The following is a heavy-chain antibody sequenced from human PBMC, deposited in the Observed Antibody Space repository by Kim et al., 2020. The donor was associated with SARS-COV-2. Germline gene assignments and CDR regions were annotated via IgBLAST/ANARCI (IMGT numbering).Heavy chain of an antibody. CDR1: GGTFSSYA. CDR3: ASLFLDEDSSGYLARHAFDI. CDR2: IIPIFGTA. D-gene: IGHD3-22*01. V-gene: IGHV1-69*13. J-gene: IGHJ3*02. Sequence: SVKVSCKASGGTFSSYAISWVRQAPGQGLEWMGGIIPIFGTANYAQKFQGRVTITADESTSTAYMELSSLRSEDTAVYYCASLFLDEDSSGYLARHAFDIWGQGTMVTVSS.